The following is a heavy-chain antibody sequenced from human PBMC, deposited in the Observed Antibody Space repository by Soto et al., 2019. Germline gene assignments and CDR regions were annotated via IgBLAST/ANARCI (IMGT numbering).Heavy chain of an antibody. V-gene: IGHV4-30-4*01. D-gene: IGHD2-2*01. J-gene: IGHJ5*02. CDR2: IYYSGST. CDR3: ARGIVLVPAANCWFDP. Sequence: PSETLSLTCTVSGGSISSGDYYWSWIRQPPGKGLEWIGYIYYSGSTYYNPSLKSRVTISVDTSKNQFSLKLSSVTAADTAVYYCARGIVLVPAANCWFDPWGQGTLVTVSS. CDR1: GGSISSGDYY.